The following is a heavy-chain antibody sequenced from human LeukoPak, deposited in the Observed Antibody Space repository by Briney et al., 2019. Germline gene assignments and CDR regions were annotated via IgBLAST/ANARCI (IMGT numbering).Heavy chain of an antibody. J-gene: IGHJ4*02. CDR3: TKGILDPPNY. CDR2: ISDSGANT. Sequence: SGGSLRLSCAASGFTFSSYAMSWVRQAPGKGLEWVSTISDSGANTYYVDSVKGRFTISRDNSKNTMYLQMNSLRAEETAVYYCTKGILDPPNYWGQGTLVTVSS. CDR1: GFTFSSYA. D-gene: IGHD3/OR15-3a*01. V-gene: IGHV3-23*01.